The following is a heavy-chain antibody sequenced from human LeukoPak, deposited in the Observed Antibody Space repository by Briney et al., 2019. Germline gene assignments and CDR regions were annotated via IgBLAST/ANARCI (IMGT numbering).Heavy chain of an antibody. J-gene: IGHJ6*03. Sequence: SETLSLTCTVSGGSLSSYYWSWIRQPPGKGLEWIGYIYYSGSTNYNPSLKSRVTISVDTSKNQSSLKLSSVTAADTAVYYCARGLRFLEWPAGGGYYYYMDVWGKGTTVTVSS. V-gene: IGHV4-59*01. D-gene: IGHD3-3*01. CDR2: IYYSGST. CDR1: GGSLSSYY. CDR3: ARGLRFLEWPAGGGYYYYMDV.